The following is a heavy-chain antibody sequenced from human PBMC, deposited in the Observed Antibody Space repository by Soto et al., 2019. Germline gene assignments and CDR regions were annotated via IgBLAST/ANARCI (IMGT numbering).Heavy chain of an antibody. V-gene: IGHV4-59*01. CDR1: GGSSIGYG. CDR2: IYYSGST. Sequence: SETLCLSWTVAGGSSIGYGGNWIRQPPGKGLEWIGYIYYSGSTNYNPSLKSRVTISVDTSKNQFSLKLSSVTAADTAVYYCARFHPVTTPVGFDYRGQGTLVTVSS. D-gene: IGHD4-17*01. CDR3: ARFHPVTTPVGFDY. J-gene: IGHJ4*02.